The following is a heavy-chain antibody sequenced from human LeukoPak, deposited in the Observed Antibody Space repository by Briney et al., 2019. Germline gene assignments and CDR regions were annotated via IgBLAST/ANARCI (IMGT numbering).Heavy chain of an antibody. CDR2: ISSSSGYI. V-gene: IGHV3-21*01. CDR3: TRDTGHCSSTSCYFDWFDP. J-gene: IGHJ5*02. Sequence: GGSLRLSCAASGFTFSYYSMNWVSQAPGKGLEWDSSISSSSGYIYYADSVKGRFTISRDNAKNSLYLQMNSLRAEDTAVYYCTRDTGHCSSTSCYFDWFDPWGQGTLVTVSS. D-gene: IGHD2-2*01. CDR1: GFTFSYYS.